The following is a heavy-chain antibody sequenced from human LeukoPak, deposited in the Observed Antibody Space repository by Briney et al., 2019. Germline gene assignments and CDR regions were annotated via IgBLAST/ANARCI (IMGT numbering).Heavy chain of an antibody. Sequence: SETLSLTCTVSGGSISSYYWSWIRQPPGKGLEWIGYIYYSGSTNYNPSLKSRGTISVDTSKNQFSLKLSSVTAADTAVYYCARHHNILTGYPPELDYWGQGTLVTVSS. CDR1: GGSISSYY. D-gene: IGHD3-9*01. V-gene: IGHV4-59*08. CDR3: ARHHNILTGYPPELDY. J-gene: IGHJ4*02. CDR2: IYYSGST.